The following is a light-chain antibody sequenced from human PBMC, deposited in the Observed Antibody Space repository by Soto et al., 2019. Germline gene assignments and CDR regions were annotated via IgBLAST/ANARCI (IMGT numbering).Light chain of an antibody. CDR1: QNIVNW. Sequence: DVQMTQSPSTLSASVGDRVTITCWASQNIVNWLAWYQQRPGKPPKILIYGASTLESGVPSRFSGSGSGTEFTLTITDLQPGDFATYFCQQYNTYSATFGQGTRLDNK. J-gene: IGKJ5*01. CDR3: QQYNTYSAT. V-gene: IGKV1-5*01. CDR2: GAS.